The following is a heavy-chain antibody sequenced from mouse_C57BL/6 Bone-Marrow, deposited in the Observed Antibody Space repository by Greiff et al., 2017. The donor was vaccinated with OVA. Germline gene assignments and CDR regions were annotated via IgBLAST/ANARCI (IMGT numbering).Heavy chain of an antibody. J-gene: IGHJ3*01. CDR3: ARDYYGSSPAWFAY. CDR1: GYTFTSYD. D-gene: IGHD1-1*01. Sequence: LVESGPELVKPGASVKLSCKASGYTFTSYDINWVKQRPGQGLEWIGWIYPRDGSTKYNEKFKGKATLTVDTSSSTAYMELHSLTSEYSAVYFCARDYYGSSPAWFAYWGQGTLVTVSA. CDR2: IYPRDGST. V-gene: IGHV1-85*01.